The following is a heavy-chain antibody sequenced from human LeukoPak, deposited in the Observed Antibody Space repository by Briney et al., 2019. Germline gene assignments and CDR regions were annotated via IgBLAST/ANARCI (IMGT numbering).Heavy chain of an antibody. CDR1: GLTVSSNC. CDR3: ARRAGDYSHPYDY. J-gene: IGHJ4*02. D-gene: IGHD3-22*01. Sequence: PGGSLRLSCAASGLTVSSNCMSWVRQAPGKGLEWVSFIYSGGNTYYADSVKGRFTISRDNPKNTVHLQMNSLRAEDTAMYYCARRAGDYSHPYDYWGQGTLVTVSS. CDR2: IYSGGNT. V-gene: IGHV3-53*01.